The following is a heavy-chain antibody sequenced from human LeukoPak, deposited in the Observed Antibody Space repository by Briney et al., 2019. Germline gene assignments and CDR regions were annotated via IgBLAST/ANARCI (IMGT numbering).Heavy chain of an antibody. Sequence: TSETLSLTCTVTGVSIRSYYWSWIRQPPGKGLEWIGYIYYSGSTNYNPSLRSRVTISVDTSKNQFSLKLSSVTAADTAVYYCARVSGGTYPDYWGQGTLVTVSS. CDR1: GVSIRSYY. CDR2: IYYSGST. J-gene: IGHJ4*02. D-gene: IGHD1-26*01. CDR3: ARVSGGTYPDY. V-gene: IGHV4-59*01.